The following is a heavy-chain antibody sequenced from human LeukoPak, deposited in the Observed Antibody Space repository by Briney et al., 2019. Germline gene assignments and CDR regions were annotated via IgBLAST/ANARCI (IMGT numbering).Heavy chain of an antibody. D-gene: IGHD6-13*01. V-gene: IGHV3-48*01. CDR2: ISSSSSTI. CDR3: ARTYSSSWYEYYFDY. CDR1: GFTFSSYS. Sequence: PGGSLRLSCAASGFTFSSYSMNWVRQAPGKGLEWVSYISSSSSTIYYADSVKGRFTISRDNPKNSLYLQMNSLRAEDTAVYYCARTYSSSWYEYYFDYWGQGTLVTVSS. J-gene: IGHJ4*02.